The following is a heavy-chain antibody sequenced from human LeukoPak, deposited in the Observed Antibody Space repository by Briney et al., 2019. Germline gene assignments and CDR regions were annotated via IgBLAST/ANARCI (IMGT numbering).Heavy chain of an antibody. D-gene: IGHD5-24*01. V-gene: IGHV3-7*01. CDR1: GFTFTNHW. CDR2: IKEDGSEK. CDR3: ARDVMALFDY. J-gene: IGHJ4*02. Sequence: GGSLRLSCVTSGFTFTNHWMSWVRQAPGKGLEWVANIKEDGSEKYYVDSVKGRFTISRDNAKNSLYLQMNSLRAEDTAVYYCARDVMALFDYWGQGTLVTVSS.